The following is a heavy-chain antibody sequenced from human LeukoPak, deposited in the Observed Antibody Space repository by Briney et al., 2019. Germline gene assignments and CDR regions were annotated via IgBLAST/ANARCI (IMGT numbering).Heavy chain of an antibody. D-gene: IGHD6-13*01. J-gene: IGHJ4*02. V-gene: IGHV3-20*04. Sequence: GGSLGLSCAASGSSVADYGMSWVRQAPGKGLEWVSGINWSGESTGYADSVKGRFTISRDNAENALYLQMNSLRAEDTALYYCARDLSASWYSLGYWGRGTLVTVSS. CDR1: GSSVADYG. CDR3: ARDLSASWYSLGY. CDR2: INWSGEST.